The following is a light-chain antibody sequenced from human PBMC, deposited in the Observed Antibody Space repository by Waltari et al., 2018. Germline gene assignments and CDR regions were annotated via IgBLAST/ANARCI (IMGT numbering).Light chain of an antibody. Sequence: QSALTQPASVSGSPGQSITTPCPGTSSDVGNYKRVSWYQQPPGKAPKLMIYAFSKRPSGVSDRFSGSKSGDMASLTISGLQPEDEAEYFCSSYAGSSKGVFGGGTKVTVL. CDR3: SSYAGSSKGV. V-gene: IGLV2-23*02. CDR2: AFS. J-gene: IGLJ2*01. CDR1: SSDVGNYKR.